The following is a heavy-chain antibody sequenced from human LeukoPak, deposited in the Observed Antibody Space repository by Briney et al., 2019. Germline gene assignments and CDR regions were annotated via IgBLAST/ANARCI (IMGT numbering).Heavy chain of an antibody. D-gene: IGHD4-23*01. CDR3: ARRDYGGDPGI. Sequence: PGGSLRLSCAASGFTFSSHWMSWVRQAPGKGLEWVANIKQDGSEKYYVDSVKGRFTISRDNAKNSLYLQMNSLRAEDTAVYYCARRDYGGDPGIWGQGTMVTVSS. CDR2: IKQDGSEK. J-gene: IGHJ3*02. CDR1: GFTFSSHW. V-gene: IGHV3-7*01.